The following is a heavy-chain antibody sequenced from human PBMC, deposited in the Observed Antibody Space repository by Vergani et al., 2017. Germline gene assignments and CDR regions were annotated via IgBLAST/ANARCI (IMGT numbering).Heavy chain of an antibody. Sequence: VQLVESGGGLVKPGGSLRLSCAASGFTFSSYSMNWVRQAPGKGLEWVAVISYDGSNKYYADSVKGRFTISRDNSKNTLYLQMNSLRAEDTAVYYCAKSSYSSSSGYYYYYMDVWGKXP. J-gene: IGHJ6*03. CDR3: AKSSYSSSSGYYYYYMDV. CDR1: GFTFSSYS. CDR2: ISYDGSNK. V-gene: IGHV3-30*18. D-gene: IGHD6-6*01.